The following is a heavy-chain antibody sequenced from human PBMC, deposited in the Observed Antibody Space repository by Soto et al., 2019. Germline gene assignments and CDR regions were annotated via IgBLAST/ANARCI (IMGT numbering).Heavy chain of an antibody. V-gene: IGHV1-3*01. CDR1: GYTFTAYS. CDR3: ARDHLSSRPYYFGY. Sequence: ASVKVSCKASGYTFTAYSMHWVRQAPGQSLEWMGWINAGDGSTKYSPKFQARVTITRDTSASTVYLELTSLTSEDRAVYFCARDHLSSRPYYFGYWGPGTQVTVSS. D-gene: IGHD6-19*01. CDR2: INAGDGST. J-gene: IGHJ4*02.